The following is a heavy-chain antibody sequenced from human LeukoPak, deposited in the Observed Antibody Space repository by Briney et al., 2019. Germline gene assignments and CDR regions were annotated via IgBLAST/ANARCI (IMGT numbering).Heavy chain of an antibody. Sequence: PGGSLRLSCAASGFTFSSYSMNWVRQAPGKGLEWVSYISCSSSSTIYYADSVKGRFTISRDNAKNSLYLQMNSLRAEDTAVYYCAREGTTARYYYYYMDVWGKGTTVTVSS. J-gene: IGHJ6*03. CDR2: ISCSSSSTI. CDR3: AREGTTARYYYYYMDV. V-gene: IGHV3-48*04. CDR1: GFTFSSYS. D-gene: IGHD4-11*01.